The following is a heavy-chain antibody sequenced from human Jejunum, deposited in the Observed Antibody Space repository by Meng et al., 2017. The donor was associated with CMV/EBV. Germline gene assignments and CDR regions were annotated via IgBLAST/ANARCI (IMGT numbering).Heavy chain of an antibody. J-gene: IGHJ5*02. CDR2: ITSSSGTI. V-gene: IGHV3-48*04. Sequence: SCAASGFTFSSYSMNWVRQAPGKRLEWVSSITSSSGTIYYADSVKSRFTIFRDNAKNSLHLQMNRLRADDTAVYYCERDLQLSTWGQGTLVTVSS. CDR3: ERDLQLST. CDR1: GFTFSSYS. D-gene: IGHD5-18*01.